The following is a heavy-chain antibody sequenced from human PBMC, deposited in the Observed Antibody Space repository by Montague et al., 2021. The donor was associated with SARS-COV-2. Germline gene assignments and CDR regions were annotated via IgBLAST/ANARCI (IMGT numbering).Heavy chain of an antibody. CDR2: MYYSGST. Sequence: SETLSLTCIVSGASTNYYYWSWICQSPGKGLEWIWYMYYSGSTNYNPSLKSRVTMSIDRSKNQFSLKLRSVTAADTAVYYCARVARYCTNGVCQTYYYYGLDVWGQGTTVTVSS. V-gene: IGHV4-59*01. D-gene: IGHD2-8*01. CDR3: ARVARYCTNGVCQTYYYYGLDV. CDR1: GASTNYYY. J-gene: IGHJ6*02.